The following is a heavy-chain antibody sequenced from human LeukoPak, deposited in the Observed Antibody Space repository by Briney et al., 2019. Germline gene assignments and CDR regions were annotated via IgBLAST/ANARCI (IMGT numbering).Heavy chain of an antibody. CDR2: ISAYNGNT. J-gene: IGHJ4*02. Sequence: ASVKVSCKASGYTFTGYYMHWVRQAPGQGLEWMGWISAYNGNTNYAQKLQGRVTMTTDTSTSTAYMELRSLRSDDTAVYYCARRGQQLACFDYWGQGTLVTVSS. CDR1: GYTFTGYY. D-gene: IGHD6-13*01. CDR3: ARRGQQLACFDY. V-gene: IGHV1-18*04.